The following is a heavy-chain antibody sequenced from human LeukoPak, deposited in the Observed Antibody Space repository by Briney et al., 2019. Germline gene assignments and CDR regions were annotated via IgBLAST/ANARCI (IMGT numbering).Heavy chain of an antibody. CDR3: ARDQRGPGSLDY. Sequence: GGSLGLSCAASGFTFSSYGMHWVRQAPGKGLEWVAVIWYDGSNKYYADSVKGRFTISRDNSKNTLYLQMNSLRAEDTAVYYCARDQRGPGSLDYWGQGTLVTVSS. D-gene: IGHD3-10*01. CDR1: GFTFSSYG. CDR2: IWYDGSNK. V-gene: IGHV3-33*01. J-gene: IGHJ4*02.